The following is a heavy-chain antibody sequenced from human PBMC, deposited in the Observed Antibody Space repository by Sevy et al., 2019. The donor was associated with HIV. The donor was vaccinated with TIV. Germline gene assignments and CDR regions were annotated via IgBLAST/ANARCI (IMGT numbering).Heavy chain of an antibody. CDR1: GFIFSSFA. V-gene: IGHV3-23*01. D-gene: IGHD1-20*01. J-gene: IGHJ4*02. CDR2: ISASGDYT. Sequence: GGSLRLSCAASGFIFSSFAMGWVRQGPRKGLECISVISASGDYTYYADSVKGRFTISRDNSKNTLFLQMNSLRAEDTAIFYCAKKMGGGSGMAFLIDYWGQGTLVTVSS. CDR3: AKKMGGGSGMAFLIDY.